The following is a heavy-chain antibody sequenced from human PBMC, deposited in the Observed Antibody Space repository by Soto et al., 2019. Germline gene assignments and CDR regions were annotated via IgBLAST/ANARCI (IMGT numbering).Heavy chain of an antibody. CDR2: ISGSGGST. CDR3: AKDRGGVFWSGYPDSYYFDY. J-gene: IGHJ4*02. V-gene: IGHV3-23*01. Sequence: GGSLRLSCAASGFTFSSYAMSWVRQAPGKGLEWVSAISGSGGSTYYADSVKGRFTISRDNSKNTLYLQMNSLRAEDTAVYYCAKDRGGVFWSGYPDSYYFDYWGQGTLVTVSS. D-gene: IGHD3-3*01. CDR1: GFTFSSYA.